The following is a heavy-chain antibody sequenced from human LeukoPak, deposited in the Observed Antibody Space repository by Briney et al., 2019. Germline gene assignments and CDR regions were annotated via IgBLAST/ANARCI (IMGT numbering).Heavy chain of an antibody. CDR1: GFTLSSYA. Sequence: GGSLRLSSAGSGFTLSSYAMSSGPPAPRKGLERVSLISDSGSSTYYADSVEGRFTISRDNSENTVYLQVNSLRAEDTALYYCAKVGYSNSWYFHSWGQGTLVTVSS. J-gene: IGHJ4*02. CDR3: AKVGYSNSWYFHS. V-gene: IGHV3-23*01. D-gene: IGHD6-13*01. CDR2: ISDSGSST.